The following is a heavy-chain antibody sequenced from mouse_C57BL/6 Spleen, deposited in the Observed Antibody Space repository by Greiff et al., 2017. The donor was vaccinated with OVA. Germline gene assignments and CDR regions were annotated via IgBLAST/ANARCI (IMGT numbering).Heavy chain of an antibody. V-gene: IGHV5-6*01. Sequence: EVKLVESGGDLVKPGGSLKLSCAASGFTFSSYGMSWVRQTPDKRLEWVATISSGGSYTYYPDSVKGRFTISRDNAKNTLYLQMSSLKSEDTAMYYCARDDSNDYWGQGTTLTVSS. CDR3: ARDDSNDY. D-gene: IGHD2-5*01. J-gene: IGHJ2*01. CDR2: ISSGGSYT. CDR1: GFTFSSYG.